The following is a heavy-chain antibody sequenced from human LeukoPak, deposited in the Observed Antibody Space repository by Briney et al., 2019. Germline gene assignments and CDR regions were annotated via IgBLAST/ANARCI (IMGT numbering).Heavy chain of an antibody. CDR3: ARVLFYDFPYYYFYMDV. Sequence: GGSLRLSCAASGFTFSTYWMTWVRQAPGKGLEWVANIKQDGSEKYYVDSVKGRFTISRDNAKNSLYLQMNSLRVEDTAVYYCARVLFYDFPYYYFYMDVWGKGTTVTASS. V-gene: IGHV3-7*01. J-gene: IGHJ6*03. CDR2: IKQDGSEK. CDR1: GFTFSTYW. D-gene: IGHD3-3*01.